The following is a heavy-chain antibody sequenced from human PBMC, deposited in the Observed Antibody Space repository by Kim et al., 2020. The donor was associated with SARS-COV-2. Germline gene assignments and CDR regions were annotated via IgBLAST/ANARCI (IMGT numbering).Heavy chain of an antibody. V-gene: IGHV3-48*04. Sequence: GGSLTLSCATSGFTLSIYSMNWVRQSPGKGLEWVSHISGSGTITKHADSVRCRFTISRDNAKNSLFLQMNGLRAEDTAVYYCVRENHWAFDIWGQGTMVTVST. CDR1: GFTLSIYS. J-gene: IGHJ3*02. CDR3: VRENHWAFDI. CDR2: ISGSGTIT.